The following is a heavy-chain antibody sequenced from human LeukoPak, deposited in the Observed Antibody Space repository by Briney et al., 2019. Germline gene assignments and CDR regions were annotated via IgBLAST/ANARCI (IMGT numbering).Heavy chain of an antibody. CDR3: ARDSSGYTNDAFDI. V-gene: IGHV4-30-2*01. D-gene: IGHD3-22*01. Sequence: SETLSLTCAVSGGSISSGGYSWSWIRQPPEKGLEWIGYIYHSGSTYYNPSLKSRVTISVDRSKNQFSLKLSSVTAADTAVYYCARDSSGYTNDAFDIWGQGTMVTVSS. CDR2: IYHSGST. CDR1: GGSISSGGYS. J-gene: IGHJ3*02.